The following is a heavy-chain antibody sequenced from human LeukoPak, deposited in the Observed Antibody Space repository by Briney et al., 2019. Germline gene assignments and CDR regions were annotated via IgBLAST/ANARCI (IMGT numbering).Heavy chain of an antibody. CDR1: GYTFNSYY. J-gene: IGHJ6*03. D-gene: IGHD2-2*01. CDR2: IIPIFGTA. Sequence: GASVIASCKPSGYTFNSYYMHWVRQAPGQGLEWMGGIIPIFGTANYAQKFQGRVTITADESTSTASMELSSLRSADTAVYYCARDVVVVPVASYYYYYMDVWGKGTTVTVSS. V-gene: IGHV1-69*13. CDR3: ARDVVVVPVASYYYYYMDV.